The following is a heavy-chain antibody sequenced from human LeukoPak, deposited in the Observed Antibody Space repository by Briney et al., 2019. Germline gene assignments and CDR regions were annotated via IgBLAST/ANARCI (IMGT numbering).Heavy chain of an antibody. CDR3: ARGGITMVRGVPYYYYYYMDV. V-gene: IGHV1-69*05. D-gene: IGHD3-10*01. CDR1: GGTFSSYA. Sequence: GASVKVSCKASGGTFSSYAISWVRQAPGQGLEWMGGIIPIFGTANYAQKFQGRVTITTDESTSTAYMELSSLRSADTAVYYCARGGITMVRGVPYYYYYYMDVWGKGTTVTVSS. CDR2: IIPIFGTA. J-gene: IGHJ6*03.